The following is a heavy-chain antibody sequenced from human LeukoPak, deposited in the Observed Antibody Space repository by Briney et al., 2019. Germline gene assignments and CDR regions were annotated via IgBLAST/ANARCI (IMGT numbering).Heavy chain of an antibody. D-gene: IGHD6-13*01. CDR3: ARGIPGFSSWVH. J-gene: IGHJ4*02. Sequence: AAVKVSCKASGYTFTSYDINWVRQATGQGLEWMGWMNPNSGNTGYAQKFQGRVTMTRNTSISTAYMELSSLRSEDTAVYYCARGIPGFSSWVHWGQGTLVTVSS. V-gene: IGHV1-8*01. CDR1: GYTFTSYD. CDR2: MNPNSGNT.